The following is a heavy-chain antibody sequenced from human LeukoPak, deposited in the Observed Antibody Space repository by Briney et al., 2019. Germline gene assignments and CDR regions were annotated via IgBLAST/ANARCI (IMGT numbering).Heavy chain of an antibody. CDR3: ARHGGGAARGLDF. CDR1: DGSISSSRYS. Sequence: SETLSLTCAVSDGSISSSRYSWGWIRQPPGKGLEWIGSIYYSGRTYSNPSLKSRVTISVDTSKKQVSLKLTLVTAADTAVYYCARHGGGAARGLDFWGQGTLVTVSS. CDR2: IYYSGRT. J-gene: IGHJ4*02. D-gene: IGHD6-6*01. V-gene: IGHV4-39*01.